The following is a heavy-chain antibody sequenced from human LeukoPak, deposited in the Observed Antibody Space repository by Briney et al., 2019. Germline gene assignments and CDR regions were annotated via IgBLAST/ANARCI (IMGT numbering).Heavy chain of an antibody. CDR1: GFTFSSYA. J-gene: IGHJ4*02. CDR3: TRVTPYSSGWRPFDC. CDR2: ISGSGGST. Sequence: PGGSLRLSCAASGFTFSSYAMSWVRQAPGKGLEWVSAISGSGGSTYYADSVKGRFTISRDNSKNTLYLQMNSLRAEDTAVYYCTRVTPYSSGWRPFDCWGQGTLVTVSS. D-gene: IGHD6-19*01. V-gene: IGHV3-23*01.